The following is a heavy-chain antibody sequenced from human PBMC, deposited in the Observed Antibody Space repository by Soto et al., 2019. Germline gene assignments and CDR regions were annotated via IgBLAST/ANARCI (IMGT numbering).Heavy chain of an antibody. V-gene: IGHV4-39*01. CDR1: GGSISGSSYY. CDR3: ARPQLGRSGGSQFDS. D-gene: IGHD2-15*01. J-gene: IGHJ5*01. CDR2: FHYSGST. Sequence: LSLTCTVSGGSISGSSYYWGWIRQPPGKGLEWIGNFHYSGSTYYNPSLKGRVTISVDTSKNQFSLKLTSVSATDTAVYYCARPQLGRSGGSQFDSWGQGTLVTVSS.